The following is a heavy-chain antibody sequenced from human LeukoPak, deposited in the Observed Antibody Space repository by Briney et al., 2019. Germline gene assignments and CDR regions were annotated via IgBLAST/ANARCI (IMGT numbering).Heavy chain of an antibody. V-gene: IGHV3-33*01. J-gene: IGHJ4*02. CDR3: ARGGGYDYLDY. Sequence: PGGSLRLSCAASGFTFSSYGMHWVRQAPGKGLEWVAAIWYDGSNKYYADSVKGRFTISRDNSKNTLYLQMNSLRAEDTAVYYCARGGGYDYLDYWGQGTLVTVSS. CDR1: GFTFSSYG. CDR2: IWYDGSNK. D-gene: IGHD5-12*01.